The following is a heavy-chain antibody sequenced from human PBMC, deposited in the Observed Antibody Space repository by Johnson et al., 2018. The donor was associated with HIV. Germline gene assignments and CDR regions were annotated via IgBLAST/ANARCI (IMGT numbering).Heavy chain of an antibody. CDR2: INWDGGST. CDR1: GFTFGGYG. D-gene: IGHD3-22*01. CDR3: GGSVGDYDSSGYYYVDAFDI. V-gene: IGHV3-20*04. Sequence: VQLVESGGSVVRPGGSLRLSCAASGFTFGGYGMRWVRQAPGKGLEWVAGINWDGGSTGYADSVKGRFTISRDNAKNSLYLQMNSLRAEDTALSYCGGSVGDYDSSGYYYVDAFDIWGQGTMVTVSS. J-gene: IGHJ3*02.